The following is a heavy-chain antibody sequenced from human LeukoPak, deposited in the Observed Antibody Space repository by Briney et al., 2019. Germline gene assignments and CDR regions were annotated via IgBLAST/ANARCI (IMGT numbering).Heavy chain of an antibody. CDR3: ARGGLRFSLLGYAFDI. CDR1: GYTFTSYD. CDR2: MNPNSGNT. Sequence: GASVKVSCKASGYTFTSYDINWVRQATGQGLEWMGWMNPNSGNTGYAQKFQGRVTITRNTSISTAYMELSSLRSEDTAVYYCARGGLRFSLLGYAFDIWGQGTMVTVSS. V-gene: IGHV1-8*03. J-gene: IGHJ3*02. D-gene: IGHD3-3*01.